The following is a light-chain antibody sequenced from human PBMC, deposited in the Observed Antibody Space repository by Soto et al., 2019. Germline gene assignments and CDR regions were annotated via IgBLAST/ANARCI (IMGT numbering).Light chain of an antibody. V-gene: IGKV3-20*01. CDR3: QQYGSSPLT. CDR2: RAS. Sequence: EIVLTQSPGTLSLSPGERATLSCRPSQSVTFSYLAWYQQKPGQAPKVLIYRASSRATGVPDRFSGSGSGTDFTLTISRLEPEDFAVYYCQQYGSSPLTFGGGTKVEIK. J-gene: IGKJ4*01. CDR1: QSVTFSY.